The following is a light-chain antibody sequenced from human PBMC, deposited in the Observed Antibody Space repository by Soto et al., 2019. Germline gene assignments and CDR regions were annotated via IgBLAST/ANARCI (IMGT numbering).Light chain of an antibody. J-gene: IGKJ5*01. Sequence: DIVMTQIPVSLPVTPXEPASTSSKPSQRLLHSDGYNYMDWYLQRPGQSPQLLIYGGSCRASGVPDRFSGSGSGTDFTLTISRVEPEDFAIYYCLQSLYVPIPFGQGRRLEIK. V-gene: IGKV2-28*01. CDR2: GGS. CDR1: QRLLHSDGYNY. CDR3: LQSLYVPIP.